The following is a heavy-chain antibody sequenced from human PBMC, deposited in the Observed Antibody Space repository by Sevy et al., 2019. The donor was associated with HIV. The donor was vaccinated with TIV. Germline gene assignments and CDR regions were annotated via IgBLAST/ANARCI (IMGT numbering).Heavy chain of an antibody. CDR3: VRAIAKDGSF. D-gene: IGHD6-13*01. V-gene: IGHV3-7*01. Sequence: GGSLRLSCVASGFSLNNYWMNWVRQAPGKGLEWVANINQDGSVKYYVDSVRGRFTISRDNARNLVFLLMSSLRVDDSALYYCVRAIAKDGSFWGQGTLVTVSS. J-gene: IGHJ4*02. CDR1: GFSLNNYW. CDR2: INQDGSVK.